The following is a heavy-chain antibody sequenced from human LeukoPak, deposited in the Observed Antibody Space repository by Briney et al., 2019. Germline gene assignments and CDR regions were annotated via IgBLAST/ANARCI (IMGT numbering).Heavy chain of an antibody. V-gene: IGHV1-18*01. CDR2: ISAYNGNT. D-gene: IGHD6-13*01. J-gene: IGHJ4*02. Sequence: GASVKVSCKASGYTFTSYGISWVRQAPGQGLEWMGWISAYNGNTNYAQKLQGRVTMTTDTSTSTAYMELRSLRSDDTAVYYCARQYDPISWYYFDYWGQGTLVTVSS. CDR3: ARQYDPISWYYFDY. CDR1: GYTFTSYG.